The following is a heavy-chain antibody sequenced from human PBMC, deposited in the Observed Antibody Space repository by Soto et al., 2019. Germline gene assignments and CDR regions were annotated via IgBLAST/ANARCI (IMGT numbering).Heavy chain of an antibody. V-gene: IGHV3-33*01. J-gene: IGHJ5*02. Sequence: QVQLVESGGGVVQPGRSLRLSCAASGFTFSSYGMHWVRQAPGKGLEWVAVIWYDGSNKYYADSVKGRFTISRDNSKNPSFLQKNSLGGEDTAVYYCARDGDSSGWSGGGYNWFDPWGQGTLVTVSS. CDR2: IWYDGSNK. D-gene: IGHD6-19*01. CDR3: ARDGDSSGWSGGGYNWFDP. CDR1: GFTFSSYG.